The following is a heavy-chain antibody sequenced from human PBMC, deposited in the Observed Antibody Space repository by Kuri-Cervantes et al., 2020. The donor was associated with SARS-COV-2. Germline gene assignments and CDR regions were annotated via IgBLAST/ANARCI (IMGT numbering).Heavy chain of an antibody. CDR1: GFTFSSYA. V-gene: IGHV3-23*01. D-gene: IGHD6-13*01. CDR2: ISGSGGST. Sequence: GGSLRLSCAASGFTFSSYAMSWVRQAPGKGLEWVSAISGSGGSTYYADSVKGRFTISRDNSKNTLYLQMNSLRAEDTAVYYCAKPEAAGPSYYGMDVWGQGTTVTVSS. J-gene: IGHJ6*02. CDR3: AKPEAAGPSYYGMDV.